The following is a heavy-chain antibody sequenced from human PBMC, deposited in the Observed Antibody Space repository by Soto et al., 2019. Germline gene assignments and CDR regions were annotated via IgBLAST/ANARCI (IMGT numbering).Heavy chain of an antibody. J-gene: IGHJ4*02. CDR1: GYTFTSYY. Sequence: ASVKVSCKASGYTFTSYYMHWVRQAPGQGLEWMGIINPSGGSTSYAQKFQGRVTITRDTSASTAYMELSSLRSEDTAVYYCAKGYCSSTSCSSIDYWGQGTLVTVSS. V-gene: IGHV1-46*01. CDR3: AKGYCSSTSCSSIDY. D-gene: IGHD2-2*01. CDR2: INPSGGST.